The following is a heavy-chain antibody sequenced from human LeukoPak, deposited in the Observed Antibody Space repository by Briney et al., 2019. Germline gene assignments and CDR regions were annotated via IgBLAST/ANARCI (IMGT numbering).Heavy chain of an antibody. J-gene: IGHJ4*02. D-gene: IGHD6-19*01. Sequence: GGSLRLSCAASGFTFIDYDMHWVCQVIGKGVEWVSAIGIRGDTHYSGSVKGRFTISRENAESSLYLQMNSLRAEDTAVYYCARGGIQVSGIDEFDYWGQGTLVTVSS. V-gene: IGHV3-13*01. CDR1: GFTFIDYD. CDR3: ARGGIQVSGIDEFDY. CDR2: IGIRGDT.